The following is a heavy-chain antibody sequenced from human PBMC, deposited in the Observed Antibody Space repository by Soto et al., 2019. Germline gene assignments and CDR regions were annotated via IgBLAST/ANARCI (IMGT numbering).Heavy chain of an antibody. CDR1: GLSFSNYA. CDR2: ISGSAGSI. CDR3: VVSGRHQFEY. V-gene: IGHV3-23*01. J-gene: IGHJ4*02. D-gene: IGHD1-26*01. Sequence: GGSLRLSCEASGLSFSNYAMSWVRQAPGKGLEWVSMISGSAGSIYEADSVKGRLTISRDNSKNTLNLQMNSLKPDDTAVYYCVVSGRHQFEYWGRGTLVTVSS.